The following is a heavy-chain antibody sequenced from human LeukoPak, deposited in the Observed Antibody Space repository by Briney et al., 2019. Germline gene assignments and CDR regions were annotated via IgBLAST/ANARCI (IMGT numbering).Heavy chain of an antibody. CDR1: GYTFTGYY. J-gene: IGHJ6*02. Sequence: ASVKVSCKASGYTFTGYYMHWVRQAPGQGLEWMGWINPNSGGTNYAQKFQGRVTMTRDTSISTAYMELSRLRSDDTAVYYCARDEFDGPGDYYYGMDVWGQGTTVTVSS. CDR2: INPNSGGT. V-gene: IGHV1-2*02. CDR3: ARDEFDGPGDYYYGMDV. D-gene: IGHD3-16*01.